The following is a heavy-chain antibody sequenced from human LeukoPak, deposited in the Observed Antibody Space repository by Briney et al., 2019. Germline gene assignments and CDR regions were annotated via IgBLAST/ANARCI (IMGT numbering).Heavy chain of an antibody. CDR1: GFTFSSSS. CDR3: ARVGALSSSWLLY. CDR2: ISSGAATI. D-gene: IGHD6-13*01. V-gene: IGHV3-48*04. Sequence: GGSLRLSCAASGFTFSSSSMNWVRQAPGKGLEWVSSISSGAATIYYTDSVQGRFTISRDNAKNSLFLQMNSLRAEDTAVYYCARVGALSSSWLLYWGQGILVTVSS. J-gene: IGHJ4*02.